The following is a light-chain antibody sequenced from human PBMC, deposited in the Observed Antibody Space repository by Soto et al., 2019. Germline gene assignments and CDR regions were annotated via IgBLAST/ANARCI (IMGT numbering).Light chain of an antibody. CDR2: ENY. V-gene: IGLV1-51*02. CDR1: SSNIGMTS. Sequence: QSVLTQPPSVSAAPGQNVTISCSGSSSNIGMTSVSWYQQLPEAAPKLLIHENYKRPSGIPDRFSGSKSGTSATLGITGLQPGDEADYYCGTWYSSLSRDVFGTGTKLTVL. CDR3: GTWYSSLSRDV. J-gene: IGLJ1*01.